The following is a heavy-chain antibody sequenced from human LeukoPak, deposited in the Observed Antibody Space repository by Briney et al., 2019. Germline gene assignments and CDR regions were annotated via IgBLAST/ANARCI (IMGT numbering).Heavy chain of an antibody. CDR3: ARDEYYYDSSGYYFPGGLHY. V-gene: IGHV3-23*01. J-gene: IGHJ4*02. CDR2: ISGSGDST. D-gene: IGHD3-22*01. Sequence: GGSLRLSCAASGFTFSSYGMSWVRQAPGKGLEWVSAISGSGDSTYYADSVKGRFTISRDNAKNSLYLQMNSLRAEDTAVYYCARDEYYYDSSGYYFPGGLHYWGQGTLVTVSS. CDR1: GFTFSSYG.